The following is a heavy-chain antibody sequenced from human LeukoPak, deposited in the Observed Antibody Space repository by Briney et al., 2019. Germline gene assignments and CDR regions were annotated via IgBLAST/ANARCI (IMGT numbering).Heavy chain of an antibody. V-gene: IGHV4-39*01. CDR2: IYSSGST. Sequence: PSETLSLTCTVSGASISGSGYYWGWIRQPPGNGLEWIGSIYSSGSTYYNASLQSRVTISIETSKNQISLRLNSVTAADTAMYYCAKSGGYGLIDYWGQGTLATVSS. D-gene: IGHD1-26*01. CDR3: AKSGGYGLIDY. J-gene: IGHJ4*02. CDR1: GASISGSGYY.